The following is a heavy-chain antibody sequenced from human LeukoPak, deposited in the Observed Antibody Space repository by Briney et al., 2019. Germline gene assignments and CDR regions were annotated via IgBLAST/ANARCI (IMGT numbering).Heavy chain of an antibody. J-gene: IGHJ4*02. D-gene: IGHD3-10*01. V-gene: IGHV3-9*01. CDR1: GFTFDDYA. CDR2: ISWNSGNI. CDR3: ARGGSGSSHY. Sequence: GGSLRLSCAASGFTFDDYAMHWVRQAPGKGLEWVSGISWNSGNIGYADSVKGRFTISRDNAKNTLYLQMNSLRAEDTAVYYCARGGSGSSHYWGQGTLVTVSS.